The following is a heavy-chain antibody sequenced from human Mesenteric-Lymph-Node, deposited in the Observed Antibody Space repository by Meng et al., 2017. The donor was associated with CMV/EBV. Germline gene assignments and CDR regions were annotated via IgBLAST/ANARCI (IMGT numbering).Heavy chain of an antibody. D-gene: IGHD3-3*01. Sequence: GESLKISCAASGFTFSNYWMTWVRQAPGKGLEWVASIKQDGSEKYYVDSVKGRFTISRDNAENSLYLQMNSLRAEDTAVYYCARDRSERYDFWSGYYPADYWGQGTLVTVSS. CDR2: IKQDGSEK. CDR1: GFTFSNYW. CDR3: ARDRSERYDFWSGYYPADY. V-gene: IGHV3-7*01. J-gene: IGHJ4*02.